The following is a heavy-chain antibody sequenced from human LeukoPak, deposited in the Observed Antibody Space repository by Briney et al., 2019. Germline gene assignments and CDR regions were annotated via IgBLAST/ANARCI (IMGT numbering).Heavy chain of an antibody. CDR3: ARRRGEGLYYYYYMDV. D-gene: IGHD3-16*01. CDR2: ISSSGSTI. Sequence: GSLRLSCAASGFTFSSYAMSWVRQAPGKGLEWVSYISSSGSTIYYADSVKGRFTISRDNGKKSVYLQMNSLRAEDTAVYYCARRRGEGLYYYYYMDVWAKGTTVTVSS. V-gene: IGHV3-48*01. J-gene: IGHJ6*03. CDR1: GFTFSSYA.